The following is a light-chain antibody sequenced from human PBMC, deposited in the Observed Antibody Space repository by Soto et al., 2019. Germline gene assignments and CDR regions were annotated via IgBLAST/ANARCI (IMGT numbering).Light chain of an antibody. CDR2: GAS. Sequence: EIVLTKSPGTMSLSPGERATLSCRASQSVSSSYLAWYQQKPGQAPRLLIYGASNRATGIPDRFSGSGSGTDFTLTISRLEPEDFAVYYCQQYGSSTYTFGQGTKLEIK. V-gene: IGKV3-20*01. CDR3: QQYGSSTYT. J-gene: IGKJ2*01. CDR1: QSVSSSY.